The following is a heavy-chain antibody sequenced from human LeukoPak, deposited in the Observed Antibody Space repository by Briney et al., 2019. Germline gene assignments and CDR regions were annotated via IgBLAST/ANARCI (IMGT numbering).Heavy chain of an antibody. CDR3: ARVVWFGEPPSLGWFDP. V-gene: IGHV3-7*01. CDR1: GFTFSSYW. Sequence: GGSLRLSCAASGFTFSSYWMSWVRQAPGKGLEWVANIKQDGSEKYYVDSVKGRFTISRDNAKNSLYLQMNSLRAEDTVVYYCARVVWFGEPPSLGWFDPWGQGTLVTVSS. CDR2: IKQDGSEK. D-gene: IGHD3-10*01. J-gene: IGHJ5*02.